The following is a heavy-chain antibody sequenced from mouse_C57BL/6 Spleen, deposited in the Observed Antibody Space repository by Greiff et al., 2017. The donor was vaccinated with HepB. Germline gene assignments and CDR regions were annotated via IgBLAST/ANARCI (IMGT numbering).Heavy chain of an antibody. Sequence: EVQLVESGGGLVKPGGSLKLSCAASGFTFSSYAMSWVRQTPEKRLEWVATISDGGSYTYYPDNVKGRFTISRDNAKNNLYLQMSHLKSEDTAMYYCAREHYGSSHWYFDVWGTGTTVTVSS. J-gene: IGHJ1*03. V-gene: IGHV5-4*01. CDR2: ISDGGSYT. D-gene: IGHD1-1*01. CDR1: GFTFSSYA. CDR3: AREHYGSSHWYFDV.